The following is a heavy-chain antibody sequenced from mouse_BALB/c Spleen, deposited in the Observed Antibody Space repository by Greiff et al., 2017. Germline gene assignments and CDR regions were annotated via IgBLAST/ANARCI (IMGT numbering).Heavy chain of an antibody. CDR2: ISYSGST. J-gene: IGHJ4*01. CDR3: ASLTTVVDGSSYAMDY. CDR1: GYSITSDYA. V-gene: IGHV3-2*02. Sequence: VQLKESGPGLVKPSQSLSLTCTVTGYSITSDYAWNWIRQFPGNKLEWMGYISYSGSTSYNPSLKSRISITRDTSKNQFFLQLNSVTTEDTATYYCASLTTVVDGSSYAMDYWGQGTSVTVSS. D-gene: IGHD1-1*01.